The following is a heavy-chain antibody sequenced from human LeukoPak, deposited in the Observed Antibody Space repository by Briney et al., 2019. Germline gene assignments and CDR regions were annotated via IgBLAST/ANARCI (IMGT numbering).Heavy chain of an antibody. D-gene: IGHD1-26*01. CDR2: ISISGGT. J-gene: IGHJ4*02. Sequence: GGSLRLSCAASGFTFSSYAMSWVRQAPGKGLEWVSVISISGGTYYADSVKGRFTISRDISKNTVFLQMNSLRVEDTAVYYCAKHGERGTNRFDYWGQGTLVTASS. CDR3: AKHGERGTNRFDY. CDR1: GFTFSSYA. V-gene: IGHV3-23*01.